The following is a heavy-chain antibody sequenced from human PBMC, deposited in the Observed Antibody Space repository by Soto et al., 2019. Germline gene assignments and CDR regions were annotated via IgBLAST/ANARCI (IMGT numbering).Heavy chain of an antibody. Sequence: SETLSLTCTVSGGSVSSGDYFWSWIRQPPGKGLEWIGYIYYSGSTYYNPSLESRVTISVDTPKNQFSLKLSSVTAADTAVYYCARGAYSSSSSYFDYWGQGTLVTVSS. J-gene: IGHJ4*02. CDR1: GGSVSSGDYF. CDR3: ARGAYSSSSSYFDY. CDR2: IYYSGST. D-gene: IGHD6-6*01. V-gene: IGHV4-30-4*01.